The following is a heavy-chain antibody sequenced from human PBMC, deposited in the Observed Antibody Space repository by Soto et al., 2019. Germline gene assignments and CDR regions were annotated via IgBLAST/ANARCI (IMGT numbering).Heavy chain of an antibody. D-gene: IGHD3-9*01. CDR1: GYTLTELS. J-gene: IGHJ4*02. CDR2: FDPEDGET. CDR3: ATKLKLVIITFGSASLDY. V-gene: IGHV1-24*01. Sequence: GASVKVSCKVSGYTLTELSMHWVRQAPGKGLEWMGGFDPEDGETIYAQKFQGRVTMTEDTSTDTAYMELSSLRSEDTAVYYCATKLKLVIITFGSASLDYWGQGTLVTVSS.